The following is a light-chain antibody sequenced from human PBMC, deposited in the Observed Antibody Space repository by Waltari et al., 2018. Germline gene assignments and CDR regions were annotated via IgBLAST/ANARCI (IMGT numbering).Light chain of an antibody. CDR1: QGLDNW. Sequence: DIQMTPSPSSVSASVGDRVPITCRASQGLDNWVSWYQQKPGQAPRLLIYYISNLETGVPSRFSGSGSGTDFTLTINSLQPEDYATYYCQQASRFPRTFGGGTKVDVK. CDR3: QQASRFPRT. CDR2: YIS. J-gene: IGKJ4*01. V-gene: IGKV1D-12*01.